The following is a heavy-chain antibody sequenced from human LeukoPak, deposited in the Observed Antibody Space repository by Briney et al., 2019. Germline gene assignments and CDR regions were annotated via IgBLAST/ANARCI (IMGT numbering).Heavy chain of an antibody. CDR2: INHSGST. D-gene: IGHD3-9*01. Sequence: PSETLSLTCAVYGGSFSGYYWSWIRQPPGKGLEWIGEINHSGSTNYNPSLKSRVTISVDTSKNQFSLKLSSVTAADTAVYYCARNRYFDWLTFDYWGQGTLVTVSS. J-gene: IGHJ4*02. CDR1: GGSFSGYY. CDR3: ARNRYFDWLTFDY. V-gene: IGHV4-34*01.